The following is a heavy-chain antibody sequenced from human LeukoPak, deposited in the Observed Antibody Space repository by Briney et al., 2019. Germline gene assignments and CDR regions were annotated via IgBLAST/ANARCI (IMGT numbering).Heavy chain of an antibody. Sequence: PSETLSLTCAVYGGSFSGYYWSWIRQPPGKGLEWIGEINHSGSTNYNPSLKSRVTISVDTSKNQFSLKLSSVTAADTAVYYCARGTEKRITIFGVVPRGAALDYWGQGTLVTVSS. CDR2: INHSGST. D-gene: IGHD3-3*01. CDR1: GGSFSGYY. CDR3: ARGTEKRITIFGVVPRGAALDY. V-gene: IGHV4-34*01. J-gene: IGHJ4*02.